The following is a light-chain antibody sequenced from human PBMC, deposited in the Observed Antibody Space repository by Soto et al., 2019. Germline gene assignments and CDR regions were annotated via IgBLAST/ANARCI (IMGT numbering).Light chain of an antibody. V-gene: IGKV1-5*01. CDR1: QRISTW. Sequence: DIPMTQSPSTLSASVGDRVAFTCRASQRISTWMAWYQQKPGKAPKLLIYGASTLASGVPSRFSGSVSGTEFTLTISSLQPDDFATYYCQQYNSFFPTFGQGTTVEVK. CDR2: GAS. CDR3: QQYNSFFPT. J-gene: IGKJ1*01.